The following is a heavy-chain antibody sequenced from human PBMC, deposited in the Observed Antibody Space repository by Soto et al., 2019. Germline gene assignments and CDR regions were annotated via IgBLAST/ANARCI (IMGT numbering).Heavy chain of an antibody. V-gene: IGHV3-74*01. D-gene: IGHD6-19*01. J-gene: IGHJ4*02. CDR2: ISSNESNT. CDR3: ARGATQVAGYDY. CDR1: GFTFSNYW. Sequence: GGSLRLSCAASGFTFSNYWMHWVRQAPGKGLVWVSCISSNESNTYYADSVKGRFTISRDNAKNTLYLQMNSLRAEDTAVYYCARGATQVAGYDYWGQGTLVTVSS.